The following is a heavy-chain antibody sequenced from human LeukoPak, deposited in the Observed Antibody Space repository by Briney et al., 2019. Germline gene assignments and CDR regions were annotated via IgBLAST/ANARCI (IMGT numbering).Heavy chain of an antibody. V-gene: IGHV4-59*01. D-gene: IGHD5-18*01. CDR1: GGSISSYY. CDR2: IYYSGST. Sequence: SETLSLTCTVSGGSISSYYWSWIRQPPGKGLELIGYIYYSGSTNYNPSLKSRVTISVDTSKNQFSLKLSSVTAADTAVYYCARDCDTYGYGGYFDYWGQGTLVTVSS. J-gene: IGHJ4*02. CDR3: ARDCDTYGYGGYFDY.